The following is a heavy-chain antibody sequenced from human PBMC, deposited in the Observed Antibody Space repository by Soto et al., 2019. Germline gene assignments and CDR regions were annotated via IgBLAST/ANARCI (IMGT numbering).Heavy chain of an antibody. J-gene: IGHJ4*02. Sequence: SETLSLTCTVSGGSISSYYWSWIRQPPGKGLEWIGYIYYSGSTNYNLSLKSRVTISVDTSKNQFSLKLSSVTAADTAVYYCARKTTGFDYWGQGTLVTVSS. V-gene: IGHV4-59*08. D-gene: IGHD4-17*01. CDR3: ARKTTGFDY. CDR1: GGSISSYY. CDR2: IYYSGST.